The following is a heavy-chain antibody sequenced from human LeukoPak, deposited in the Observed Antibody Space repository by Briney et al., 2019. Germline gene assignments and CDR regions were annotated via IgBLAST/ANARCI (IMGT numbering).Heavy chain of an antibody. CDR1: GYGFTSYY. J-gene: IGHJ4*02. Sequence: GASVKVSCKAFGYGFTSYYIHWVRQAPGQGLEWMGWINPNSGGTNYAQKFQGRVTMTRDTSISTAYMELSRLRSDDTAVYYCARGGRGPPDHFDYWGQGTLVTVSS. D-gene: IGHD3-16*01. CDR3: ARGGRGPPDHFDY. CDR2: INPNSGGT. V-gene: IGHV1-2*02.